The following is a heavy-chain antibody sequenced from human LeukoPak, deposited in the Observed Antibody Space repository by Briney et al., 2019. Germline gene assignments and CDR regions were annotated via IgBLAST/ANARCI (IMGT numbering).Heavy chain of an antibody. V-gene: IGHV4-38-2*02. J-gene: IGHJ6*03. D-gene: IGHD4-17*01. CDR2: IYHSGST. CDR1: GYSISSGYY. CDR3: ARDGGRQTTDYYYMDV. Sequence: SETLSLTCTVSGYSISSGYYWGWIRQPPGKGLEWIGSIYHSGSTYYNPSLKSRVTISVDTSKNQFSLKLSSVTAADTAVYYCARDGGRQTTDYYYMDVWGKGTTVTVSS.